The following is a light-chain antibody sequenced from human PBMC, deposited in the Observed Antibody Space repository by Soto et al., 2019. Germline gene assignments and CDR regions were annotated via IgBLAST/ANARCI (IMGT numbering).Light chain of an antibody. CDR2: GAS. Sequence: IVMTQSPATLSVSPGERATLSCRASQSISSNLAWYHQKPGQAPRLLIYGASTRATGIPARFSGSGSGTEFTLAISGLQSEDFAVYYCQQYYNWPRTFGQGTKVEIK. J-gene: IGKJ1*01. CDR3: QQYYNWPRT. CDR1: QSISSN. V-gene: IGKV3-15*01.